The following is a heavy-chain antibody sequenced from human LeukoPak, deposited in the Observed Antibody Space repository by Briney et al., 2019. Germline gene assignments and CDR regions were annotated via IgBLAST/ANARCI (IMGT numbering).Heavy chain of an antibody. J-gene: IGHJ6*02. V-gene: IGHV3-33*01. Sequence: GGSLRLSCAASGFTFSRYGMHWVRQAPGKGLEWVAVIWYDGSNKNYADSVKGRFTISRDNSKNTLYLQMNSLRAEDTAVYYCAREHNGSQDGMDVWGQGTTVTVSS. CDR1: GFTFSRYG. CDR3: AREHNGSQDGMDV. CDR2: IWYDGSNK. D-gene: IGHD3-10*01.